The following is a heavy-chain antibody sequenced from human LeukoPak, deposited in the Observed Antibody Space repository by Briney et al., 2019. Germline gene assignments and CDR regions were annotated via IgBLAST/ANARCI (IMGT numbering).Heavy chain of an antibody. D-gene: IGHD1-26*01. CDR3: ARDYSGSLDY. Sequence: GGSLRLSCEASGFTFSRFGMHWVRQAPGKGLEWVAFIRYDESNKYYADSVKGRFTVSRDNSKNTLYLQMNSLRAEDTAVYYCARDYSGSLDYWGQGTLVTVSS. V-gene: IGHV3-30*02. CDR1: GFTFSRFG. CDR2: IRYDESNK. J-gene: IGHJ4*02.